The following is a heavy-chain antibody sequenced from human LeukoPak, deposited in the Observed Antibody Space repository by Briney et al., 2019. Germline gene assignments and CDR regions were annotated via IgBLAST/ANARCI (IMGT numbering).Heavy chain of an antibody. CDR1: GGSISSGGYY. V-gene: IGHV4-31*03. D-gene: IGHD4-17*01. CDR3: ERGTTVTYWFDP. CDR2: IYYSGST. J-gene: IGHJ5*02. Sequence: SETLSLTCIVSGGSISSGGYYWSWIRQHPGKGLEWIGYIYYSGSTYYNPSLKSRVTISVDTSKNQFSLKLSSVTAADTAVYYCERGTTVTYWFDPWGQGTLVTVSS.